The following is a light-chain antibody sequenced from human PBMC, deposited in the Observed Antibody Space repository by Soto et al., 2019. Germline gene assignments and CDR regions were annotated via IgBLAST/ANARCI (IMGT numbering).Light chain of an antibody. CDR2: DVS. CDR3: CSYAGSYTFV. V-gene: IGLV2-11*01. Sequence: QSALTQPRSVSGSPGQSVIISCTGTSSDVGGYNYVSWYQQHPGKAPKLIIYDVSKRPSGVPDRFSGSKSGNTASLTISGLQAEDEADYYCCSYAGSYTFVFGTGTKVTVL. J-gene: IGLJ1*01. CDR1: SSDVGGYNY.